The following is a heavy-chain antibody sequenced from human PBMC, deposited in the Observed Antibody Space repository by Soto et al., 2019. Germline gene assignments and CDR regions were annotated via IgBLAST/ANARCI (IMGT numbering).Heavy chain of an antibody. J-gene: IGHJ3*02. Sequence: AGGSLRLSCAASGFTFSSYAMSWVRQAPGKGLEWVSAISGSGGSTYYADSVKGRFTISRDNSKNTLYLQMNSLRAEDTAVYYCAKFNDFWSGPGAFDIWGQGTMVTVSS. CDR3: AKFNDFWSGPGAFDI. CDR1: GFTFSSYA. V-gene: IGHV3-23*01. CDR2: ISGSGGST. D-gene: IGHD3-3*01.